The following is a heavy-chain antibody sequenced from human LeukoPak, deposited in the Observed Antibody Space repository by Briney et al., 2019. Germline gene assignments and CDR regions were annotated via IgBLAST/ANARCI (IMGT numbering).Heavy chain of an antibody. CDR1: GFTFTGHT. Sequence: GGSLRLACAASGFTFTGHTMTWLRQAPGKGLEWVAGIFGSGGSPHYADSVKGRFIISRDNPRNTVYLQINSLRDEDTAVYYCGKTTVGYSSGQKPAWPVDYWGQGTLVTVSS. V-gene: IGHV3-23*01. CDR2: IFGSGGSP. D-gene: IGHD5-18*01. CDR3: GKTTVGYSSGQKPAWPVDY. J-gene: IGHJ4*02.